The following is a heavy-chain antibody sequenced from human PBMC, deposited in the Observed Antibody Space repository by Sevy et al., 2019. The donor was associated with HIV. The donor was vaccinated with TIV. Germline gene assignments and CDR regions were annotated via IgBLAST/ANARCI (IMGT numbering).Heavy chain of an antibody. V-gene: IGHV3-53*01. CDR2: IYSGGST. Sequence: GGSLRLSCAASGFTVSSNYMSWVRQAPGKGLEWVSVIYSGGSTYYADSVKGRFTISRDNSKNTLYLQMNSLRAEDTAVYYWARAATAMDRRLAYCGGDCYIADAFDIWGQGTMVTVSS. CDR3: ARAATAMDRRLAYCGGDCYIADAFDI. J-gene: IGHJ3*02. CDR1: GFTVSSNY. D-gene: IGHD2-21*02.